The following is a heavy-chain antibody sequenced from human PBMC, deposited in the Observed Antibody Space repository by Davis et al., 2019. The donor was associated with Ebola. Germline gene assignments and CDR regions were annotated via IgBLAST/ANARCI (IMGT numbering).Heavy chain of an antibody. CDR2: ISGSGGST. Sequence: PGGSLRLSCAASGFTFSSYAMSWVRQAPGKGLEWVSAISGSGGSTYYADSVKGRFTISRDNSKNTLYLQMNSLRAEDTAVYYCAKDRGGQQLVRGSFDYWGQGTLVTVSS. V-gene: IGHV3-23*01. J-gene: IGHJ4*02. CDR1: GFTFSSYA. D-gene: IGHD6-13*01. CDR3: AKDRGGQQLVRGSFDY.